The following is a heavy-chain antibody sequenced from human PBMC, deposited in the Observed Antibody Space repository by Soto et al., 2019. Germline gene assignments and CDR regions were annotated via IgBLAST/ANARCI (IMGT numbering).Heavy chain of an antibody. CDR1: GGSISSGDYY. V-gene: IGHV4-30-4*01. D-gene: IGHD3-22*01. Sequence: QVQLQESGPGLVQPSQTLSLTCTVSGGSISSGDYYWSWIRQPPGKGLEWIGYIYYSGSTYYNPSLKSRVTKSVDTSKNQVSLKLSSVTAADTAVYYCARAPDSDSSGYFDYWGQGTLVTVSS. CDR2: IYYSGST. J-gene: IGHJ4*02. CDR3: ARAPDSDSSGYFDY.